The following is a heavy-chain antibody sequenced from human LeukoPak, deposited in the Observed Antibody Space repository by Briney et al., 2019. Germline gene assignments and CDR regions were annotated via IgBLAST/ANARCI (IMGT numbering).Heavy chain of an antibody. J-gene: IGHJ4*02. CDR1: GGSISSSSYY. CDR3: ARGTVRSQFDY. CDR2: IYYSGST. V-gene: IGHV4-39*07. D-gene: IGHD3-16*01. Sequence: DPSETLSLTCTVSGGSISSSSYYWGWIRQPPGKGLEWIGSIYYSGSTYYNPSLKSRVTISVDTSKNQFSLKLSSVTAADTAVYYCARGTVRSQFDYCGQGALVTVSS.